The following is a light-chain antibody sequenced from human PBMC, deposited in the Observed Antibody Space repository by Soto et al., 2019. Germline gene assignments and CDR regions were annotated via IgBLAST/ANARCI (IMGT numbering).Light chain of an antibody. J-gene: IGLJ1*01. CDR2: EVT. V-gene: IGLV2-14*01. Sequence: SALTQPASVSGSPGQSITISCTGTSSDIGVYDYVSWYQQHPGKAPKLIIYEVTNRPSGLSNRFSGSKSDNTASLTISGLQAEDEADYYCVSHISVAYRSIYVFGTGTKV. CDR3: VSHISVAYRSIYV. CDR1: SSDIGVYDY.